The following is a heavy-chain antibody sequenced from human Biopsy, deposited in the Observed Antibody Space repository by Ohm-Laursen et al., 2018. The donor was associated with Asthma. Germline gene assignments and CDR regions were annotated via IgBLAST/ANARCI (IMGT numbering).Heavy chain of an antibody. V-gene: IGHV1-18*01. Sequence: ASSVKVSCKTSGDSFSNYTITWVRQAPGQGLEWMGWISPDSGNTNYAQKLQGRVTMTTDTSTDTAYMELRSLRSDDTAVYYCARHPYNFGGFDYWGQGSLVLVSS. CDR3: ARHPYNFGGFDY. D-gene: IGHD5-24*01. CDR2: ISPDSGNT. CDR1: GDSFSNYT. J-gene: IGHJ4*02.